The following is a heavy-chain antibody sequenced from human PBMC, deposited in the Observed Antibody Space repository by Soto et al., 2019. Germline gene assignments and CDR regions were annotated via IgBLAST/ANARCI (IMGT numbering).Heavy chain of an antibody. Sequence: SGPTLVNPTQTLTLTCTVSGFSLSTSGMCVSWIRQPPGKALEWLALIDWDDDKYYSTSLKTRLTISKDTSKNQVVLTMTNMDPVDTATYYCERIADRCDAHDFWTQRTPVSGSS. CDR2: IDWDDDK. CDR1: GFSLSTSGMC. D-gene: IGHD2-2*01. J-gene: IGHJ4*02. V-gene: IGHV2-70*01. CDR3: ERIADRCDAHDF.